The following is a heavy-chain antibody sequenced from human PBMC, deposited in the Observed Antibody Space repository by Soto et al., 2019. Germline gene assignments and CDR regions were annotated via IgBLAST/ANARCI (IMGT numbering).Heavy chain of an antibody. CDR1: GGSISSGGYY. CDR3: ARGSSSPKYYYYGMDV. Sequence: PSGTLSLTCTVSGGSISSGGYYWSWIRQHPGKGLEWIGYIYYSGSTYYNPSLKSRVTISVDTSKNQFSLKLSSVTAADTAVYYCARGSSSPKYYYYGMDVWGQGTTVTVYS. D-gene: IGHD6-6*01. CDR2: IYYSGST. V-gene: IGHV4-31*03. J-gene: IGHJ6*02.